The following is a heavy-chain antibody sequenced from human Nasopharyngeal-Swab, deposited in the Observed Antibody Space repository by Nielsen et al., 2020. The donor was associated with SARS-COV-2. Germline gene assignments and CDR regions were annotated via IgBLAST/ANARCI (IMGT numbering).Heavy chain of an antibody. CDR3: AKNFYGSGSYLVS. D-gene: IGHD3-10*01. J-gene: IGHJ4*02. V-gene: IGHV3-23*01. CDR1: GFTFNNYA. Sequence: GESLKISCAASGFTFNNYAMTWVRQAPGKGLEWVSTIGGSGGSTYYADSVKGRFTISRDNSKNTLYLQMNILRAKDTALYYCAKNFYGSGSYLVSWGQGTLVTVSS. CDR2: IGGSGGST.